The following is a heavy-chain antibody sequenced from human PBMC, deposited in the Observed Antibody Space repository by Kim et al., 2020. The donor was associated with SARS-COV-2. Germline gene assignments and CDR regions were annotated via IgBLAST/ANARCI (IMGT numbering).Heavy chain of an antibody. CDR3: ARDLGSSGYYHDAFDI. V-gene: IGHV4-34*01. J-gene: IGHJ3*02. Sequence: SRKRRVPISVDTSKNQFSLELSSVTAADTAVYYCARDLGSSGYYHDAFDIWGQGTMVTVSS. D-gene: IGHD3-22*01.